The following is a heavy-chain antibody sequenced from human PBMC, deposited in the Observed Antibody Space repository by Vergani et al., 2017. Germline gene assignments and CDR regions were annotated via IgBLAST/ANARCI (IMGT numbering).Heavy chain of an antibody. CDR1: GFTFSSYG. Sequence: QVQLVESGGGVVQPGRSLRLSCAASGFTFSSYGMHWVRQAPGKGLEWVAVISYDGSNKYYADSVKGRFTISRDNSKNTLYLQMSSLRPEDTAVYYCARDEGGSDYYYGMDVWGQGP. D-gene: IGHD6-25*01. CDR3: ARDEGGSDYYYGMDV. CDR2: ISYDGSNK. J-gene: IGHJ6*02. V-gene: IGHV3-30*03.